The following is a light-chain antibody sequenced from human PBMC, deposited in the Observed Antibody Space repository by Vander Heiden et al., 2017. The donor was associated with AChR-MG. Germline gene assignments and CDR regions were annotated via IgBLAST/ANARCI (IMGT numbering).Light chain of an antibody. CDR1: QSISSY. Sequence: DIQMTQSPSSLSASVGDRVTITCRASQSISSYLNWYQQRFGEVPNLLIYDSSTLQSGVPPRFSGSRSETDFTLTISRLQPEDFATYYCQQTYSAPYTFGQGTKMEIK. J-gene: IGKJ2*01. CDR2: DSS. V-gene: IGKV1-39*01. CDR3: QQTYSAPYT.